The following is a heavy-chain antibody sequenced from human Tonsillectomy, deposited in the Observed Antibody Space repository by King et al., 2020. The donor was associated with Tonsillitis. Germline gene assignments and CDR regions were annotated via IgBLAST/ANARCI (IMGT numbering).Heavy chain of an antibody. J-gene: IGHJ6*03. V-gene: IGHV3-30*18. CDR3: AKDCGSRSYYYYYMDV. D-gene: IGHD3-16*01. CDR1: GFTFSRNG. Sequence: QLVQSGGGVVQPGRSLRLSCAASGFTFSRNGMHWVRQAPGKGLEWVAVIAHDGGKKYYSDSVKGRFTISRDNSKNTLYLHVNSLRAEDTAVYYCAKDCGSRSYYYYYMDVWGKGTTVIVSS. CDR2: IAHDGGKK.